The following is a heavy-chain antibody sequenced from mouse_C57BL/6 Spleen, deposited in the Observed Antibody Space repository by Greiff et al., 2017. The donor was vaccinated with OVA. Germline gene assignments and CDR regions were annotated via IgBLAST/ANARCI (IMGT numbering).Heavy chain of an antibody. CDR2: ISYDGSN. J-gene: IGHJ2*01. CDR1: GYSITSGYY. Sequence: EVQLLESGPGLVKPSQSLSLTCSVTGYSITSGYYWNWIRQFPGNKLEWMGYISYDGSNNYNPSLKNRISITRDTSKNQFFLKLNSVTTEDTATYYCAGYYYGSLYYFDYWGQGTTLTVSS. V-gene: IGHV3-6*01. D-gene: IGHD1-1*01. CDR3: AGYYYGSLYYFDY.